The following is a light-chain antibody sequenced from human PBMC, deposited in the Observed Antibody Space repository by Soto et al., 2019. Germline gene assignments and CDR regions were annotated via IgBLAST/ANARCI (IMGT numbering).Light chain of an antibody. CDR3: QKYNSAPHT. CDR2: AAS. J-gene: IGKJ2*01. CDR1: QGISNY. V-gene: IGKV1-27*01. Sequence: DIQMTQSPSSLSASVGDRVTITCRASQGISNYLAWYQQKPWKVPKLLIYAASTLQSGVPSRISGSGSGTDFTLTISSLQPEDVATYYCQKYNSAPHTFGQGTKLEIK.